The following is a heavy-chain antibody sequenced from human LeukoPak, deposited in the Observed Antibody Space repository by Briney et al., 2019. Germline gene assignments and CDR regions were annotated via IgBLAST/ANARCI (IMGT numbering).Heavy chain of an antibody. J-gene: IGHJ4*02. Sequence: SETLSLTCAVYGGSFSGYYWSWIRQPPGKGLEWIGEINHTGSTNYNPSLKSRVTISLDTSKNQFSLNLSSVTAADTAVYYCARSPYYDILTGYGYYSDSWGQGTLVSVSS. D-gene: IGHD3-9*01. CDR2: INHTGST. CDR3: ARSPYYDILTGYGYYSDS. CDR1: GGSFSGYY. V-gene: IGHV4-34*01.